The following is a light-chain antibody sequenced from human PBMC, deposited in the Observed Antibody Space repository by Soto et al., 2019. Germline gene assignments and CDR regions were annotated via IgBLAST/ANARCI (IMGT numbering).Light chain of an antibody. CDR3: SSYTSSSTLV. V-gene: IGLV2-14*01. CDR1: SSDVGGYKY. J-gene: IGLJ1*01. CDR2: EVS. Sequence: QSALTQPASVSGSPGQSITISCTGTSSDVGGYKYVSWYQQHPGKAPKLMIYEVSNRPSGVSYRFSGSKSGNTASLTISGLQAADEADYYCSSYTSSSTLVFGTGTKLTVL.